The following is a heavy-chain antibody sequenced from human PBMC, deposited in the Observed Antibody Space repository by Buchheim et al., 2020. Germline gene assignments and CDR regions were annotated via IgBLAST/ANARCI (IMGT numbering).Heavy chain of an antibody. CDR1: GGSISNYY. CDR2: IYYSGGT. CDR3: ARQLDYYYGMDV. V-gene: IGHV4-59*08. J-gene: IGHJ6*02. Sequence: QVQLQESGPGLVKPSETLSLTCTVSGGSISNYYWSWIRQPPGKGLEWIGYIYYSGGTNYKPSLKSRVTISVDPSKKQFSLGLSSVTAADTGVYYCARQLDYYYGMDVWGQGTT.